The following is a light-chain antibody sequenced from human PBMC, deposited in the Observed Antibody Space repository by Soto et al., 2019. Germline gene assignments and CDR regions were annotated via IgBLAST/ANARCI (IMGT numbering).Light chain of an antibody. CDR1: QSVSSNY. J-gene: IGKJ5*01. V-gene: IGKV3-20*01. Sequence: IGFTRNTGTLSFSPGEGATPSLSASQSVSSNYLAWYQQIPGQAPRLLIYGASSRATGIPDRFSGSGSGTDFTLTISRLEPEDFALYYCQQYHNTPITFGQGTRLEIK. CDR3: QQYHNTPIT. CDR2: GAS.